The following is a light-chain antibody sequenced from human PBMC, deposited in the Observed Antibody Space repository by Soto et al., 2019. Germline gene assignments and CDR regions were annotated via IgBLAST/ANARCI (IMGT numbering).Light chain of an antibody. V-gene: IGLV2-14*01. CDR1: SSDGGGDNS. J-gene: IGLJ1*01. CDR3: SSFTNRTSYV. CDR2: DVS. Sequence: QSYLDQPTTVYGSPVQSIALSCQGTSSDGGGDNSGSWDQQYPGKATKLMIHDVSNRPSGVYNRFSGSKSGNTASLTISGLQAEAEADYSCSSFTNRTSYVFGSGTKVTVL.